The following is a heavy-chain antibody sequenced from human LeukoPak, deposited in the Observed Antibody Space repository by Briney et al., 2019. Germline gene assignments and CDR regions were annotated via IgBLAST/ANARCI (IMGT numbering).Heavy chain of an antibody. CDR2: IQYDGSNK. J-gene: IGHJ4*02. CDR3: AKGGDYVGY. D-gene: IGHD4-17*01. Sequence: GGSLRLSCAASGFTFSTNDMQWVRQAPGKGLEWVAFIQYDGSNKYYADSVKGRFTISRDNSKNTLYLQMNSLRAEDTAVYYCAKGGDYVGYWGQGTLVTVSS. V-gene: IGHV3-30*02. CDR1: GFTFSTND.